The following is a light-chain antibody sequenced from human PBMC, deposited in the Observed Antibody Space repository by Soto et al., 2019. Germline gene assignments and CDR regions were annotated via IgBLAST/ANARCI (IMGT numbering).Light chain of an antibody. J-gene: IGKJ1*01. CDR2: DAS. CDR1: QSISSW. Sequence: DIQMTQSPSTLSASVGDRVTITCRASQSISSWLAWYQQKPGKAPKLLIYDASSLESGVPSRFSGSGSGTEFTLNSSSLQPDDFATYYCQQYNSYSQTFGQGTKVEIK. CDR3: QQYNSYSQT. V-gene: IGKV1-5*01.